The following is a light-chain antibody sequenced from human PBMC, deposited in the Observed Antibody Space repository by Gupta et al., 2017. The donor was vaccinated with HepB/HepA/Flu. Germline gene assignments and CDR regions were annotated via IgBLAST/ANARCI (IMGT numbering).Light chain of an antibody. J-gene: IGLJ2*01. CDR3: SSQTITYTVV. CDR1: SSDVGPYNY. Sequence: QSALTQPASVSGSPGQSITISCTGTSSDVGPYNYVSWYQQHPDKAPKLIIFDASNRPSGVSNRFSGSKSGNTASLTISGLQAEDEADYYCSSQTITYTVVFGGGTKLTVL. V-gene: IGLV2-14*03. CDR2: DAS.